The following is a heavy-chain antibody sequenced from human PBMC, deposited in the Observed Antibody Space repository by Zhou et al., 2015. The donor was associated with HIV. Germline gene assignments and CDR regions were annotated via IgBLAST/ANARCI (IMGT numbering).Heavy chain of an antibody. V-gene: IGHV3-9*01. CDR2: ISWNSGNV. CDR1: GFSFDDYA. D-gene: IGHD1-7*01. J-gene: IGHJ4*02. Sequence: EVQLVESGEPWIQPGRSLRLSCAASGFSFDDYAMYWVRQVPGKGLEWVACISWNSGNVGYADSVKGRFTISRDNAKNSLFLQMNSLRGEDTAFYYCAKSDIIGTRGHLDYWGQGSLVTVSS. CDR3: AKSDIIGTRGHLDY.